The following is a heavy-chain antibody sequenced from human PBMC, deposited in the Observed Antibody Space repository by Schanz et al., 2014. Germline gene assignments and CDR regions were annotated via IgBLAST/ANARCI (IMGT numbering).Heavy chain of an antibody. D-gene: IGHD3-10*01. V-gene: IGHV3-48*04. Sequence: EVQLLESGGGLVKPGGSLRLSCAASGLIFSNYVMSWVRQAPGKGPEYVSYISSGGTTTYHSDSVKGRFTISRDSAENSLYLQMNSLRAEDTAVYHCVSSGSYSSYAFWGQGTLVTVSS. CDR2: ISSGGTTT. CDR1: GLIFSNYV. J-gene: IGHJ4*02. CDR3: VSSGSYSSYAF.